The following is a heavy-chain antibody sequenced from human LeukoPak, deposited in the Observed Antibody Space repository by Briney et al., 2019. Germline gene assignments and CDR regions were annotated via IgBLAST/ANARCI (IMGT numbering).Heavy chain of an antibody. V-gene: IGHV3-23*01. CDR2: ISGSGGST. J-gene: IGHJ3*02. Sequence: PGGSLRLSCAASGLTFSSYGMSWVRQAPGKGLEWVSAISGSGGSTYYADSVKGRFTISRDNSKNTLYLQMNSLRAEDTAVYYCARGRNWVVRDAFDIWGQGTMVTVSS. D-gene: IGHD7-27*01. CDR3: ARGRNWVVRDAFDI. CDR1: GLTFSSYG.